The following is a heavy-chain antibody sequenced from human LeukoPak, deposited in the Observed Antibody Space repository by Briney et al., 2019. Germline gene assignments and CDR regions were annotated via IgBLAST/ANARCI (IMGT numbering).Heavy chain of an antibody. CDR3: ARLPSDYDILTGQDYYGMDV. CDR2: IYYSGST. CDR1: GGSISSSSYY. V-gene: IGHV4-39*01. Sequence: SETLSLTCTVSGGSISSSSYYWGWIRQPPGKGLEWIGSIYYSGSTYYNPSPKRRVTISVDTSKNQFSLKLSSVTAADTAVYYCARLPSDYDILTGQDYYGMDVWGQGTTVTVSS. D-gene: IGHD3-9*01. J-gene: IGHJ6*02.